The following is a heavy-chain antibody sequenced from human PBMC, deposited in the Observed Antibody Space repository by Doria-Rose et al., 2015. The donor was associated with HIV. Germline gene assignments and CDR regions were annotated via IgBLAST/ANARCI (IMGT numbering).Heavy chain of an antibody. V-gene: IGHV2-26*01. D-gene: IGHD6-13*01. CDR1: GVSLSSPGMG. CDR2: IFSDDER. CDR3: ARIKSSRWYHKYYFDF. J-gene: IGHJ4*02. Sequence: QVTLKESGPVLVKPTETLTLTCTVSGVSLSSPGMGVSWIRQPPGKALEWLAKIFSDDERYYTTSLKSRLTISRGTSKSQVVLTMTDMDPVDTATYYCARIKSSRWYHKYYFDFWGQGTLVIVSA.